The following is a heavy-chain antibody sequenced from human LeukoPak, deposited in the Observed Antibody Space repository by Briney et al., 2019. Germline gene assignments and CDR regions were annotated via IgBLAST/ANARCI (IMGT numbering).Heavy chain of an antibody. J-gene: IGHJ5*02. CDR1: GGSISSYY. CDR3: ARGTDTAMVRGIGNWFDP. Sequence: SSETLSLTCTVSGGSISSYYWSWIRQPPGKGLEWIGYIYYSGSTNYNPSLKSRVTISVDTSKNQFSLKLSSVTAADTAVYYCARGTDTAMVRGIGNWFDPWGQGTLVTVSS. D-gene: IGHD5-18*01. V-gene: IGHV4-59*01. CDR2: IYYSGST.